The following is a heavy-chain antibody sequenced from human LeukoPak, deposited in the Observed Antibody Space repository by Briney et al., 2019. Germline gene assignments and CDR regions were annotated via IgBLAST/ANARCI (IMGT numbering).Heavy chain of an antibody. D-gene: IGHD6-13*01. Sequence: PGGSLRLSCAASGFTFSSYSMNWVRQAPGKGLEWVSSISSSSSYIYYADSVKGRFTISRDNAKNSLYLQMNSLRAEDTAVYYCARGPDIAAAGLYNWFDPWGQGTLVTVSS. CDR1: GFTFSSYS. J-gene: IGHJ5*02. CDR2: ISSSSSYI. V-gene: IGHV3-21*01. CDR3: ARGPDIAAAGLYNWFDP.